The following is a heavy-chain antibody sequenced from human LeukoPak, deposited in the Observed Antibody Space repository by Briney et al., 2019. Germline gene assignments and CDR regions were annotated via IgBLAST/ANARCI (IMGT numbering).Heavy chain of an antibody. V-gene: IGHV4-34*01. CDR3: ARVVQSTDSSGFYLPEYFQH. D-gene: IGHD3-22*01. Sequence: SETLSLTCAVYGGSFSGYYWSWIRQPPGKGLEWIGEINHSGSTNYNPSLKSRVTISVDTSKNQFSLKLSSVTAADTAVYYCARVVQSTDSSGFYLPEYFQHWGQGTLVTVPS. CDR2: INHSGST. J-gene: IGHJ1*01. CDR1: GGSFSGYY.